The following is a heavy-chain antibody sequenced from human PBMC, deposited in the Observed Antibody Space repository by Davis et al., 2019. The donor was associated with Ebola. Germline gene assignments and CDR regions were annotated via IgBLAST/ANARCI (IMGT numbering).Heavy chain of an antibody. CDR2: LYRDGRT. CDR3: VRHASGDFWYFSV. CDR1: GLIVSDSY. D-gene: IGHD4-17*01. Sequence: GGSLRLSCAASGLIVSDSYMSWVRQAPGGVPEWVSALYRDGRTYYTDSVQGRFTISRDNSKNILYLQMNTLRVEDTAMYYCVRHASGDFWYFSVWGRGTQVTVSS. V-gene: IGHV3-66*04. J-gene: IGHJ2*01.